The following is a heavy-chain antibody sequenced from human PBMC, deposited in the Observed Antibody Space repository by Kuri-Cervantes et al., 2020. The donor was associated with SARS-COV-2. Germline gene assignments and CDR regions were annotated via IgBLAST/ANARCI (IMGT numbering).Heavy chain of an antibody. V-gene: IGHV1-69*13. Sequence: SVKVSCKASGGTFSSYAISWVRQAPGQGLEWMGGIIPIFGAADYAQNFQGRVTITADESTNTAYMELSSLRFEDTAVYFCARDVGYGGTSELDITYFDYWGQGTLVTVSS. CDR3: ARDVGYGGTSELDITYFDY. D-gene: IGHD4-23*01. CDR1: GGTFSSYA. CDR2: IIPIFGAA. J-gene: IGHJ4*02.